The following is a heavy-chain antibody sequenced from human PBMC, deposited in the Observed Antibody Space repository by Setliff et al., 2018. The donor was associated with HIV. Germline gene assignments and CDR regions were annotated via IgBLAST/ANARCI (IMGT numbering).Heavy chain of an antibody. Sequence: SETLSLTCTVSGGSITSTTYYWGWIRQPPGKGLEWIGTIHYTGNTYHNPSLKSRVTISVEASKNQISLKLTAVTAADSAVYYCAREQYHFVVDYYYYYGMDVWGQGNTVTVSS. J-gene: IGHJ6*02. D-gene: IGHD2-15*01. CDR2: IHYTGNT. V-gene: IGHV4-39*02. CDR3: AREQYHFVVDYYYYYGMDV. CDR1: GGSITSTTYY.